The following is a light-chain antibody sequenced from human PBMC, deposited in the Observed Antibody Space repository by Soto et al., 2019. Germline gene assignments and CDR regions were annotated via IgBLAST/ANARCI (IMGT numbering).Light chain of an antibody. CDR1: QSIGTW. V-gene: IGKV1-5*03. J-gene: IGKJ4*01. CDR3: QQYHTYPLT. Sequence: DIQMTQSPSTLSASVGDRVTITCRASQSIGTWLAWYQQKPGKAPKLLIYKASSLEGGVPSRFSGSGSGTDFNITISSLQPDDFATYYCQQYHTYPLTFGGGTTVEIK. CDR2: KAS.